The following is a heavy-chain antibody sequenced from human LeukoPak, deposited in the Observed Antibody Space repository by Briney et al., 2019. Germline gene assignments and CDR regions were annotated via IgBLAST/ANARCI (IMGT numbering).Heavy chain of an antibody. CDR3: ARGLTSYGYARPYLRHKKTSYYFDY. V-gene: IGHV4-34*01. D-gene: IGHD5-18*01. J-gene: IGHJ4*02. Sequence: SETLSLTCAVYGGSFSGYYWSWIRQPPGKGLEWIGEINHSGSTNYNPSLKSRVTISVDTSKNQFSLKLSSVTAADTAVYYCARGLTSYGYARPYLRHKKTSYYFDYWGQGTLVTVSS. CDR1: GGSFSGYY. CDR2: INHSGST.